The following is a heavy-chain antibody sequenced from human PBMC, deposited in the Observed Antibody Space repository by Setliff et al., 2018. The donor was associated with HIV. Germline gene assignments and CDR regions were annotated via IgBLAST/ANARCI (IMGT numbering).Heavy chain of an antibody. J-gene: IGHJ4*02. V-gene: IGHV3-30*02. CDR3: ANQGGGVAAAGHFDY. CDR2: IRYDESNK. Sequence: GGSLRLSCAASGFTFSSYGMHWVRQAPGKGLEWVAFIRYDESNKNYADSVKGRFTISRDNSKNTLYLQMNSLRAEDTAVYYCANQGGGVAAAGHFDYWGQGTLVTLSS. CDR1: GFTFSSYG. D-gene: IGHD6-13*01.